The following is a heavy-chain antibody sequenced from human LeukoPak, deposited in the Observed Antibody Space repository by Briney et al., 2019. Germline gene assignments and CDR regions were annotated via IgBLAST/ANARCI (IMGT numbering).Heavy chain of an antibody. Sequence: PGGSLRLSCAASGFNFGTHWMTWVRQAQGKGLECVAIIKKDGSEKYHVDSVKGRFTISRDNAKNSLYLQMNSLRAEDTAVYYCGTGWSVDFRGQGTLVTVSS. J-gene: IGHJ4*02. CDR3: GTGWSVDF. D-gene: IGHD2-8*01. CDR2: IKKDGSEK. CDR1: GFNFGTHW. V-gene: IGHV3-7*01.